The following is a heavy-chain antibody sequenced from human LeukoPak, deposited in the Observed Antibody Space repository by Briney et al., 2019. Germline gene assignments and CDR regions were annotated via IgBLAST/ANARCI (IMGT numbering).Heavy chain of an antibody. D-gene: IGHD3-22*01. J-gene: IGHJ3*02. CDR2: INPNSGGT. Sequence: ASVKVSCKASGYTFTGYYMHWVRQAPGQGLEWMGWINPNSGGTNYAQKFQGRVTMTRDTSISTAYMELSRLRSDDTAVYYCARDRRKTPSYYYDSSGSPPDAFDIWGQGTMVTVSS. CDR3: ARDRRKTPSYYYDSSGSPPDAFDI. V-gene: IGHV1-2*02. CDR1: GYTFTGYY.